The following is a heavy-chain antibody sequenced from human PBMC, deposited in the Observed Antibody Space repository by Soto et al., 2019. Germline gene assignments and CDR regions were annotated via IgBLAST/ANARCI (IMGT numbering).Heavy chain of an antibody. CDR1: GYSFTSYW. V-gene: IGHV5-10-1*01. CDR2: IDPSDSYT. CDR3: ASGRLVPTYYFGMDV. Sequence: GESLKISCKGSGYSFTSYWISWVRQMPGKGLEWMGRIDPSDSYTNYSPSFQGHVTISADKSISTAYLQWSSLKASDTAMYYCASGRLVPTYYFGMDVWGQGTTVTVSS. J-gene: IGHJ6*02. D-gene: IGHD6-19*01.